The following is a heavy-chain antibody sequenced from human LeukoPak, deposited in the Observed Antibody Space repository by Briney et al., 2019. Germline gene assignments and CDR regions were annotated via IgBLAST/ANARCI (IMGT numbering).Heavy chain of an antibody. CDR1: GYTFTCYY. Sequence: ASVKVSCKASGYTFTCYYMHWVRQAPGQGLEWMGWINPNSGATNYAQKFQGRVTMTRDTSISTAYMELSRLRSDDTAVYYCARGLPTYYASGSLGYWGQGTLVTVSS. D-gene: IGHD3-10*01. V-gene: IGHV1-2*02. CDR3: ARGLPTYYASGSLGY. J-gene: IGHJ4*02. CDR2: INPNSGAT.